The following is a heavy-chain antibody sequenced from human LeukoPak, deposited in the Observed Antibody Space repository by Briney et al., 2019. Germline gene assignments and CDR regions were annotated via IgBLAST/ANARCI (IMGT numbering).Heavy chain of an antibody. J-gene: IGHJ4*02. Sequence: NTGGSLRLSCAGSGFTFSDYYMTWIRQTPGKGLEWVSYISGSGHDISYADSVKGRFTISRDNAKSSLYLQMNSLRAEDTAVYYCSRDTRRVDYWGQGTLVTVSS. CDR3: SRDTRRVDY. V-gene: IGHV3-11*01. CDR2: ISGSGHDI. CDR1: GFTFSDYY.